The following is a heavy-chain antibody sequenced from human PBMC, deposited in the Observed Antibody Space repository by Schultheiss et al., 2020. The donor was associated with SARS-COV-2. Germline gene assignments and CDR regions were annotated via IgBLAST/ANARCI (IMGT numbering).Heavy chain of an antibody. J-gene: IGHJ6*02. CDR1: GYTFTGYY. CDR3: ARPSVTNRDRYYYYGMDV. CDR2: NNPNSGGT. Sequence: GGSLRLSCKASGYTFTGYYMHWVRQAPGQGLEWMGWNNPNSGGTNYAQKFQGRVTMTRDTSISTAYMELSRLRSDDTAVYYCARPSVTNRDRYYYYGMDVWGQGTTVTVSS. V-gene: IGHV1-2*02. D-gene: IGHD3-10*01.